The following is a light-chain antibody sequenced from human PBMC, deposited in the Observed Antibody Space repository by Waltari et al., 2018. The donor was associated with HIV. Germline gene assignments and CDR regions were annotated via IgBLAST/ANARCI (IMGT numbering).Light chain of an antibody. V-gene: IGKV1-5*03. J-gene: IGKJ1*01. CDR2: KAS. Sequence: DIQMTQSPSTLSASVGDRVTLTCRASQSITSWLAWYQQKPGKAPNLLIYKASSLQSGVPSRFSGSGSGTEFTLTISSLQPDDFATYYCQQYYSYPWTFGQGTKMEVK. CDR3: QQYYSYPWT. CDR1: QSITSW.